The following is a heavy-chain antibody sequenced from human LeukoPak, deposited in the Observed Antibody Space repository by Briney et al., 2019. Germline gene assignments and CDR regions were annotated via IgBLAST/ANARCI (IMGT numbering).Heavy chain of an antibody. J-gene: IGHJ6*03. CDR3: ARSAEHCNNGVCFTDYYMDV. D-gene: IGHD2-8*01. V-gene: IGHV1-2*06. Sequence: ASVKVSCKTSGYTFSGSYIHWVRQAPGQGLEWMGRINPNSGDTNYAQNFHGRATMTRDTSITTAYMELSSLTSDDTAVYFCARSAEHCNNGVCFTDYYMDVWGKGTTVTVSS. CDR2: INPNSGDT. CDR1: GYTFSGSY.